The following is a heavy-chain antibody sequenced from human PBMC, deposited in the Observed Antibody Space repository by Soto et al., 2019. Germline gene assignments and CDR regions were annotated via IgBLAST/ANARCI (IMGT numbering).Heavy chain of an antibody. CDR2: IIPIFGTA. D-gene: IGHD5-18*01. Sequence: ASVKVSCKASGGTFSSYAISWVRQAPGQGLEWMGGIIPIFGTANYAQKFQGRVTITADESTSTAYMELSSLRSEDTAEYYCARGSGYSYGYNYFDYWGQGTLVTVSS. J-gene: IGHJ4*02. V-gene: IGHV1-69*13. CDR3: ARGSGYSYGYNYFDY. CDR1: GGTFSSYA.